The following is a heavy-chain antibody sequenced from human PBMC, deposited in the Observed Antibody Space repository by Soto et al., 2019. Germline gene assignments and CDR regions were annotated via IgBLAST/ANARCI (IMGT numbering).Heavy chain of an antibody. CDR1: GFTFSSYW. V-gene: IGHV3-7*01. CDR2: IKQDGSEK. CDR3: ARAQYYDFWSGYSIPYFDY. Sequence: EVQLVESGGGLVQPGGSLRLSCAASGFTFSSYWMSWVRQAPGKGLEWVANIKQDGSEKYYVDSVKGRFTISRDNAKNSLYLQMNSLRAEDTAVYYFARAQYYDFWSGYSIPYFDYWGQGTLVTVSS. D-gene: IGHD3-3*01. J-gene: IGHJ4*02.